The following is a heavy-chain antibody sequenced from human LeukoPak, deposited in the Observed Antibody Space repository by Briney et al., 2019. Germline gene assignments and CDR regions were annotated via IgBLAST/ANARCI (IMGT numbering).Heavy chain of an antibody. CDR1: GFAFSSHA. V-gene: IGHV3-23*01. Sequence: PGGSLRLSRAASGFAFSSHAMSWVRQAPGKGLEWVSAISGSGGSTYYAGSVKGRFTISRDNSKNMLYPQMNSLRAEDTAVYYCAKDVSITMVRGVIWRRGSYFDYWGQGTLVTVSS. J-gene: IGHJ4*02. CDR3: AKDVSITMVRGVIWRRGSYFDY. D-gene: IGHD3-10*01. CDR2: ISGSGGST.